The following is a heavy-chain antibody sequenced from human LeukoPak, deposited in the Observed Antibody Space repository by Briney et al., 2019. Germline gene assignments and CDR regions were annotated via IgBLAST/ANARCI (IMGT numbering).Heavy chain of an antibody. J-gene: IGHJ5*02. V-gene: IGHV4-34*01. CDR2: INHSGST. Sequence: SSETLSLTCAVYGGSFSGYYWSWIRQPPGKGLEWIGEINHSGSTNYNPSLKSRVTISVDTSKNQFSLKLSSVTAADTAVYYCARGRGLRFLESRNWFDPWGQGTLVTVSS. CDR1: GGSFSGYY. CDR3: ARGRGLRFLESRNWFDP. D-gene: IGHD3-3*01.